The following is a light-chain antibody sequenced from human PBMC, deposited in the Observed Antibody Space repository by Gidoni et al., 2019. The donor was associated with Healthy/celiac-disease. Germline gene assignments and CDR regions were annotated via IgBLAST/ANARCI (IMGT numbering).Light chain of an antibody. CDR1: QSISSY. V-gene: IGKV1-39*01. CDR2: AAA. CDR3: QQSYSTLST. Sequence: DIQMTQSPSSLSASVGDRVTITCRASQSISSYLNWYQQKPGKAPKLLIYAAASLQSGVPSRFSGSGSGTDFTLIISSLLPEDFATYYCQQSYSTLSTFGQGTKLEIK. J-gene: IGKJ2*01.